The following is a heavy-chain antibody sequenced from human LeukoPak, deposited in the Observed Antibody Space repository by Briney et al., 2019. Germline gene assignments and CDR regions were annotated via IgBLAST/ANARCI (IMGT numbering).Heavy chain of an antibody. CDR1: GASINSYY. D-gene: IGHD3-22*01. V-gene: IGHV4-4*07. J-gene: IGHJ1*01. CDR3: ATGSGYYRGAEYFEY. CDR2: VYTTWGP. Sequence: SDTLSLTCSVSGASINSYYWSWIRQSAGRGLEYIGRVYTTWGPHYNPTLKSRLTLSADTSKNQFYLTLSSVTAADTAVYYCATGSGYYRGAEYFEYWGQGILVTVSS.